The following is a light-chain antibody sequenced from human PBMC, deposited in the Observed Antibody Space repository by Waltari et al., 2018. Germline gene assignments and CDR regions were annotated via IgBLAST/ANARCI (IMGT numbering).Light chain of an antibody. CDR1: SSDVGNYNY. V-gene: IGLV2-14*03. J-gene: IGLJ2*01. Sequence: QSALTQPASVSGSPGQSITIPCTGTSSDVGNYNYVSWYQQHPGKAPKLMIYGVTNRPSGVSNRFSGSKSGNTASLTISGLQAEDEADYYCSSYTSSHVAFGGGTKLTVL. CDR2: GVT. CDR3: SSYTSSHVA.